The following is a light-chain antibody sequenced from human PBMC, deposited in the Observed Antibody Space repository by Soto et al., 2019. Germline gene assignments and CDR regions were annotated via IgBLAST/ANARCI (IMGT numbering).Light chain of an antibody. Sequence: QSVLTQPPSVSGAPGQRVTIYCTESSSNIGTGYDVHWYQQLPGTAPKLLIYGNSNRPSGVPDRFSGSKSGTSASLAITGLQAEDEADYYCQSYDSSLSGWGFGGGTTLTVL. CDR1: SSNIGTGYD. CDR2: GNS. CDR3: QSYDSSLSGWG. J-gene: IGLJ3*02. V-gene: IGLV1-40*01.